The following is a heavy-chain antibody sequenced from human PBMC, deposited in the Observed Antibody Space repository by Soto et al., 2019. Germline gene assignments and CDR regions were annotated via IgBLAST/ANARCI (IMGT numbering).Heavy chain of an antibody. CDR1: GFTFSSYA. CDR2: ISGSGGST. V-gene: IGHV3-23*01. Sequence: GGSLRLSCAASGFTFSSYAMSWVRQAPGKGLEWVSAISGSGGSTYYADSVKGRFTISRDNSKNTLYLQMNSLRAEDTAVYYCAKGVYYYDSSGYWEYFDYWGQGTLVTVSS. J-gene: IGHJ4*02. CDR3: AKGVYYYDSSGYWEYFDY. D-gene: IGHD3-22*01.